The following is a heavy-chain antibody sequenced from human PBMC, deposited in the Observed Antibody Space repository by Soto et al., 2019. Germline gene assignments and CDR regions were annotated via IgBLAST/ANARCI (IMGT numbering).Heavy chain of an antibody. Sequence: VASVKVSCKASGGTFSSYAISWVRQAPGQGLEWMGGIIPIFGTANYAQKFQGRVTITADESTSTAYMELSSLRSEDTAVYYCATRPYIAAAHYYYGMDVWGQGTTVTVSS. CDR2: IIPIFGTA. CDR1: GGTFSSYA. CDR3: ATRPYIAAAHYYYGMDV. D-gene: IGHD6-13*01. J-gene: IGHJ6*02. V-gene: IGHV1-69*13.